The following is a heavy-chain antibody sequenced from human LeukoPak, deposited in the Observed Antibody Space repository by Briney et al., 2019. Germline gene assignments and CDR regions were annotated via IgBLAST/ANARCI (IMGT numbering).Heavy chain of an antibody. Sequence: GGSLRLSCAASGSTFSDYYMSWIRQAPGKGLEWVSYISISTTYTNYADSVKGRFTISRDNAKNSLYLQMNSLRAEDTAVYYCARDAVAGPHDAFDIWGQGTMVTVSS. CDR3: ARDAVAGPHDAFDI. CDR1: GSTFSDYY. CDR2: ISISTTYT. D-gene: IGHD2-15*01. V-gene: IGHV3-11*05. J-gene: IGHJ3*02.